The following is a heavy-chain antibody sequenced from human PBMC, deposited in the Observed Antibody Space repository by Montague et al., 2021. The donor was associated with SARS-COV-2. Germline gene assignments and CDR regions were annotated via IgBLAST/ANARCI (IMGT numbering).Heavy chain of an antibody. CDR2: INHIGTT. D-gene: IGHD4-23*01. V-gene: IGHV4-34*01. J-gene: IGHJ4*02. CDR3: ARWDPQTLTLIGLRGKSASDY. Sequence: SETLSLTCAVYGGSFSGYSWTWIRQSPGKGLEWIAEINHIGTTNYNFNPSLRSRVTISVDTSKSQFSLKLTSVTAADTGVYYCARWDPQTLTLIGLRGKSASDYWGQGTLVTVSS. CDR1: GGSFSGYS.